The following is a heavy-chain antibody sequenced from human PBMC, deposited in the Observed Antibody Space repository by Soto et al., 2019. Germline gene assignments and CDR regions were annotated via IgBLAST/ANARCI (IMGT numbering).Heavy chain of an antibody. CDR3: ARDLELGAELDY. CDR1: GFTFSSYA. CDR2: ISYDGSNK. Sequence: GGSLRLSCAASGFTFSSYAMHWVRQAPGKGLEWVAVISYDGSNKYYADSVKGRFTISRDNSKNTLYLQMNSLRAEDTAVYYCARDLELGAELDYWGQGTLVTVSS. D-gene: IGHD7-27*01. J-gene: IGHJ4*02. V-gene: IGHV3-30-3*01.